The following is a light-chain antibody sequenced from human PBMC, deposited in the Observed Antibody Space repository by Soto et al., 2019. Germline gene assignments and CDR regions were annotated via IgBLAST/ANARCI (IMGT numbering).Light chain of an antibody. CDR1: SSNIGSNT. CDR2: YSN. J-gene: IGLJ2*01. Sequence: QSVLTQPPSASGTPGQRVTISCSGSSSNIGSNTVNWYQHVPGTAPKLLIYYSNQRPSGVPDRFSGSTSGTSASLAISGLQSEDEADYYCATWDDSLVVFGGGTKLTVL. CDR3: ATWDDSLVV. V-gene: IGLV1-44*01.